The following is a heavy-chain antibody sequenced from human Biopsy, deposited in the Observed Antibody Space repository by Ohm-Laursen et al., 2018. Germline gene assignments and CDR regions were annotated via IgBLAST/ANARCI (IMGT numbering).Heavy chain of an antibody. Sequence: SLRLSCAASGFTFSSYAMNWVRQAPGEGLEWVSSIGSSGSDVYYAASVKGRFTSSRDNARNSLYLQMHSLRAEDTAVYYCARDTRWGPYSMDVWGQGTTVTVSS. D-gene: IGHD4-23*01. J-gene: IGHJ6*02. CDR1: GFTFSSYA. CDR3: ARDTRWGPYSMDV. CDR2: IGSSGSDV. V-gene: IGHV3-21*04.